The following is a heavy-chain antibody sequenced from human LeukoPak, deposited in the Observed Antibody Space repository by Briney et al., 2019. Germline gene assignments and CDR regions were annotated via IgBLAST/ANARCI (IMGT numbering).Heavy chain of an antibody. CDR1: GFTFSSYE. CDR2: ISSSGSTI. D-gene: IGHD1-14*01. Sequence: GGSLRLSCAASGFTFSSYEMNWVRQAPGKGLEWVSYISSSGSTIYYADSVKGRFTISRDNAKNSLYLQMNSLRAEDTAVYYCARAESDLAFFDYWGQGTLVTVSS. V-gene: IGHV3-48*03. J-gene: IGHJ4*02. CDR3: ARAESDLAFFDY.